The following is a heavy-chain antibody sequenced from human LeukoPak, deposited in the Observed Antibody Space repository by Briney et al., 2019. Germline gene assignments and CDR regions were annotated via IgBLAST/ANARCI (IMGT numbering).Heavy chain of an antibody. CDR1: GLIFNDYY. D-gene: IGHD2-2*01. CDR2: ISSSGSII. V-gene: IGHV3-11*01. CDR3: ARDYRCSSTSCKDRTFDY. J-gene: IGHJ4*02. Sequence: GGSLRLSCAASGLIFNDYYMSWIRQAPGKGLEWVSYISSSGSIIYYADSVKGRFTISRDNAKNTLYLQMNSLRVEDTAVYYCARDYRCSSTSCKDRTFDYWGQGTLVTVSS.